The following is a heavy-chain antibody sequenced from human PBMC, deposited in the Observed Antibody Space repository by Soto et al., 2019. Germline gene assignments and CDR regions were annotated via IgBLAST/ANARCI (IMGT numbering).Heavy chain of an antibody. V-gene: IGHV1-69*04. CDR1: GGTFSSYT. CDR2: IIPILGIA. D-gene: IGHD3-22*01. J-gene: IGHJ4*02. CDR3: AREYYYDSSGNDY. Sequence: ASVKVSCKASGGTFSSYTISWVRQAPGQGLEWMGRIIPILGIANYAQKFQGRVTITADKSTSTAYMELSSLRSEDTAVYYCAREYYYDSSGNDYWGQGTLVTVSS.